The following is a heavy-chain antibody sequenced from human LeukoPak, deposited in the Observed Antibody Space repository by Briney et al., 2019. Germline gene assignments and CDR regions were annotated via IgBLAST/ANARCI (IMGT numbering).Heavy chain of an antibody. CDR1: GDSIGSYF. CDR2: IYHSGST. J-gene: IGHJ6*02. CDR3: ARDGPAYTSRWYDYYYGLDV. Sequence: PSETLSLTCTVSGDSIGSYFWSWLRQSPGKGLEWLGHIYHSGSTNYNPSLKSRVTISIDTSKNQFSLKLTSVTSADTAVYYCARDGPAYTSRWYDYYYGLDVWGQGTTVTVSS. D-gene: IGHD2-2*01. V-gene: IGHV4-59*01.